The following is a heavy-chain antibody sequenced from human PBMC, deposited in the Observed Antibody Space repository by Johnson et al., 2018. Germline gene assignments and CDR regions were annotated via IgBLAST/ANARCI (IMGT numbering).Heavy chain of an antibody. CDR2: IGWNSGSI. CDR3: AKDKEYSSGGGLQH. Sequence: VQLVQSGGCLVQPGRSLRLSCAASGFTFDAYAMHWVRQAPGKGLEWVSGIGWNSGSIGYADSVKGRFTISRDNAKNSLYLQMNSLRAEDTALYYCAKDKEYSSGGGLQHWGQGTLVTVSS. D-gene: IGHD6-19*01. CDR1: GFTFDAYA. J-gene: IGHJ1*01. V-gene: IGHV3-9*01.